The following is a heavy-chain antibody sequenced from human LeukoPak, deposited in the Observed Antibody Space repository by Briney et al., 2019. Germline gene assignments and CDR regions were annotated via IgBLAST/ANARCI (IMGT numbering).Heavy chain of an antibody. V-gene: IGHV3-30-3*01. CDR1: GFTFSSYA. Sequence: GGSLRLSCAASGFTFSSYAMHWVRQAPGKGLEWVAVISYDGSNKYYADSVKGRFTISRDNSKNTLYLQMNSLRAEDTAVYYCARDPRSSGYLDGSDYWGQGTLVTVSS. D-gene: IGHD3-22*01. CDR2: ISYDGSNK. CDR3: ARDPRSSGYLDGSDY. J-gene: IGHJ4*02.